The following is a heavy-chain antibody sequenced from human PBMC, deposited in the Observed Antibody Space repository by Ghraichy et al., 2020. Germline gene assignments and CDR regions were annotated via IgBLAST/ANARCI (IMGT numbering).Heavy chain of an antibody. V-gene: IGHV3-53*01. CDR3: ARDPRPSANC. CDR1: GFTVTNNY. CDR2: IYSGGQT. D-gene: IGHD3-10*01. Sequence: GGSLRLSCAASGFTVTNNYLSWIRQAPGKGLEWVSHIYSGGQTNYADSVKGRFTISRDYSKNTLHLQMNNLGVEDTAVYYCARDPRPSANCWGQGTLLTVSS. J-gene: IGHJ4*02.